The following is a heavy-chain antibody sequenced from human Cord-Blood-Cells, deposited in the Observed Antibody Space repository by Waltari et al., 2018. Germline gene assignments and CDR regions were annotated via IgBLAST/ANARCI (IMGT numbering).Heavy chain of an antibody. CDR2: IIPIFGTA. J-gene: IGHJ4*02. CDR3: ARGYCTGGVCFDY. D-gene: IGHD2-8*02. V-gene: IGHV1-69*06. CDR1: GGTFSRYA. Sequence: QVQLVQSGAEVKKPGSSVKVSCKASGGTFSRYAISWVGKAPGQGLEWRGGIIPIFGTANYAQKFQGRVTITADKSTSTAYMELSSLRSEDTAVYYCARGYCTGGVCFDYWGQGTLVTVSS.